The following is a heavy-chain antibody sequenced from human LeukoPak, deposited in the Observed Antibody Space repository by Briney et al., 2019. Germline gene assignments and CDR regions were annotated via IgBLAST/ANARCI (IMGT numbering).Heavy chain of an antibody. J-gene: IGHJ6*03. V-gene: IGHV3-20*04. Sequence: TGGSLRLSCAASGFTFDDHGMSWVRQAPGKGLEWVSGIKWDGGRIGYADSVKGRFTISRDNAKNSVYLQMNSLRAEDTAVYYCARDDYYYMDVWGKGTTVTVSS. CDR2: IKWDGGRI. CDR3: ARDDYYYMDV. CDR1: GFTFDDHG.